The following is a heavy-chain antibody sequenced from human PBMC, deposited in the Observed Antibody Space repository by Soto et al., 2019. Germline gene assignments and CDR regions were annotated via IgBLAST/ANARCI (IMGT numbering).Heavy chain of an antibody. V-gene: IGHV3-49*04. CDR2: IRSKAYAGST. CDR1: GFTFGDYE. Sequence: GRSLRLSCTASGFTFGDYEIRWVRHAPGKGLEWVGFIRSKAYAGSTEYAASVKGRFTISRDDSKSIAYLQINSLKTEDAAVYECTRDLAPQDWVLGYHYDIDVSGQ. J-gene: IGHJ6*02. CDR3: TRDLAPQDWVLGYHYDIDV. D-gene: IGHD3-9*01.